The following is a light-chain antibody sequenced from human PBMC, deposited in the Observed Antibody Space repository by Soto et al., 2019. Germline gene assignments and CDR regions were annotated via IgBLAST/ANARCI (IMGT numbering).Light chain of an antibody. CDR2: DAS. Sequence: EFLLTHSAGTLSLSPGERATLSCRASQTVRNNYLAWYQQKPGQAPRLLIYDASSRATGIPDGFSGGGSGTDFTLTISRMEPEDFAVYYCQQFSSYPLTFGGGTKVDIK. V-gene: IGKV3-20*01. CDR3: QQFSSYPLT. J-gene: IGKJ4*01. CDR1: QTVRNNY.